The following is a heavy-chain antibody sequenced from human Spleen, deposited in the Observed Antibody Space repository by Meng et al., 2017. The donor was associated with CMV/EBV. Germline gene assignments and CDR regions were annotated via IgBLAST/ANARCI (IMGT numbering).Heavy chain of an antibody. CDR3: ARAQYSSGFDY. CDR1: GYTFTAYY. J-gene: IGHJ4*02. V-gene: IGHV1-2*02. CDR2: INPNSGDT. Sequence: ASVKVSCKASGYTFTAYYIHWVRQTPGQGLEWVGWINPNSGDTNFAQKFQGRVTMTRDTSISTAYMELSRLRSDDTAVYYCARAQYSSGFDYWGQGTLVTVSS. D-gene: IGHD6-25*01.